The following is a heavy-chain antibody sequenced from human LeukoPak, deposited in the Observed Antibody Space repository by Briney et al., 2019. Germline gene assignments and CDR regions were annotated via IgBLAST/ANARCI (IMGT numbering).Heavy chain of an antibody. CDR1: GFTFSHYD. J-gene: IGHJ4*02. CDR2: ISYDGNKK. CDR3: ARSRIATPGRVY. V-gene: IGHV3-30*04. Sequence: GGSLRLSCAASGFTFSHYDVHWVRQAPGKGLEWVAVISYDGNKKFYADSVKGRFNISRDNSQSTLYLQMNSLRADDTAVYYCARSRIATPGRVYWGQGTLVTVSS. D-gene: IGHD6-13*01.